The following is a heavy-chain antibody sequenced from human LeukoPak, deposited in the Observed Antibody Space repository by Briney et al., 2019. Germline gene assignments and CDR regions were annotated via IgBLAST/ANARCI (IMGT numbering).Heavy chain of an antibody. CDR2: IYTSEST. CDR3: ARGLWFGDETPPYFDY. Sequence: SETLSLTCSVSGGSISSSNYYWSWIRQPAGKGLEWIGRIYTSESTNYNPSLKSRVTISVDTSRNQFSLKLSSVTAADTAVYYCARGLWFGDETPPYFDYWGQGILVTVSS. D-gene: IGHD3-10*01. CDR1: GGSISSSNYY. V-gene: IGHV4-61*02. J-gene: IGHJ4*02.